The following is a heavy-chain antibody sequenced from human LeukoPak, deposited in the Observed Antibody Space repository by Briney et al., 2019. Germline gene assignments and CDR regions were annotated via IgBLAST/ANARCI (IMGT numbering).Heavy chain of an antibody. Sequence: GGSLRLSCAASGFTFSSYNMNWVRQAPGKGLEWVSSISSSGIYIYYADSVKGRFTISRDNAKNSLFLQINSLRAEDTAVYYCARGTRGYTYDPPLDCWGQGTLVTVSS. D-gene: IGHD5-18*01. CDR2: ISSSGIYI. CDR1: GFTFSSYN. J-gene: IGHJ4*02. V-gene: IGHV3-21*01. CDR3: ARGTRGYTYDPPLDC.